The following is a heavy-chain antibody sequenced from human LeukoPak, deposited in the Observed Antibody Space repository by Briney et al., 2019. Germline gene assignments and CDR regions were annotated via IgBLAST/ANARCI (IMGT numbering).Heavy chain of an antibody. Sequence: GGSLRLSCAASGFTFNSFSMNWVRQAPGKGLEWVSKITSSTTSIYYADSVKGRFTISRDNARNSLYLQMNSLRVEDTAVYYCVRDSNALWTAYFPESIYYYYMDVWGKGTTVTVSS. CDR3: VRDSNALWTAYFPESIYYYYMDV. CDR2: ITSSTTSI. D-gene: IGHD3/OR15-3a*01. V-gene: IGHV3-48*01. CDR1: GFTFNSFS. J-gene: IGHJ6*03.